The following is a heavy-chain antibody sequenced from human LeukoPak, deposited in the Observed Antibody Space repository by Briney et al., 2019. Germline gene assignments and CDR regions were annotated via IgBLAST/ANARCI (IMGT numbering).Heavy chain of an antibody. CDR2: INHSGST. CDR3: ARENSGSYYRQPQKNAFDI. Sequence: SETLSLTCAVYGGSFSGYYWSWIRQPPGKGLEWIGEINHSGSTNYNPSLKSRVTMSVDTSKNQFSLKLSSVTAADTAVYYCARENSGSYYRQPQKNAFDIWGQGTMVTVSS. D-gene: IGHD1-26*01. CDR1: GGSFSGYY. V-gene: IGHV4-34*01. J-gene: IGHJ3*02.